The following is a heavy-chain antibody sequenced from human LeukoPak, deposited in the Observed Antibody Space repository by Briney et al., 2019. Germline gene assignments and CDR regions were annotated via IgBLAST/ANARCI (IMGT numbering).Heavy chain of an antibody. J-gene: IGHJ6*02. CDR3: AKGGGDYYYYGMDV. CDR2: ISGSGGST. D-gene: IGHD3-16*01. CDR1: GFTFSSYA. V-gene: IGHV3-23*01. Sequence: GGSLRLSCAASGFTFSSYAMSWVRQAPGKGLEWVSAISGSGGSTYYADSVKGRFTISRDNSKNTLYLQMNSLRAEDTAVYYCAKGGGDYYYYGMDVWGQGTTVTVSS.